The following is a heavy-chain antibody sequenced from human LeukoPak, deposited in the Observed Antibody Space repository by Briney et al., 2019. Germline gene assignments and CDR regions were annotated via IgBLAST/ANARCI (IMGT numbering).Heavy chain of an antibody. CDR1: GGTFSSYA. CDR3: ARVDTAMGVY. D-gene: IGHD5-18*01. V-gene: IGHV1-69*05. Sequence: ASVKVSCKASGGTFSSYAMSWVRQAPGQGLEWMGGIIPIFGTANYAQKFQGRVTITTDESTSTAYMELSSLRSEDTAVYYCARVDTAMGVYWGQGTLVTVSS. J-gene: IGHJ4*02. CDR2: IIPIFGTA.